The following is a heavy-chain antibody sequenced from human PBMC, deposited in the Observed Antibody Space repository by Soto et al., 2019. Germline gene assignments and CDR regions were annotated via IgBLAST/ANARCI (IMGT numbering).Heavy chain of an antibody. Sequence: EVQLVESGGGLIQPGGSLRLSCAVSGFTVSNNYMSWVRQAPGKGLEGVSVIYSGGYTAYGDSVKGRFTISRDNSKHTLLSKMNTLGADDPALYSLGTRPGGGGYWGQGTLVTVSS. CDR3: GTRPGGGGY. D-gene: IGHD7-27*01. V-gene: IGHV3-53*01. CDR2: IYSGGYT. J-gene: IGHJ4*02. CDR1: GFTVSNNY.